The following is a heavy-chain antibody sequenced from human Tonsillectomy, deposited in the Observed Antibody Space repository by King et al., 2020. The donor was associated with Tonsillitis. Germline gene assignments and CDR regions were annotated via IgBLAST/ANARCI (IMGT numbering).Heavy chain of an antibody. D-gene: IGHD3-10*01. CDR1: GFTFDDYA. CDR3: GKDKMVRGVIDYYGMDV. J-gene: IGHJ6*02. Sequence: VQLVESGGGLVQPGRSLRLSCAASGFTFDDYAMHWVRHAPGKGLEWVSGITWNSGSIGYADSVKGRFTISRDNAENSLYLQMNGLRAEDTALYYCGKDKMVRGVIDYYGMDVWGQGTTVTVSS. CDR2: ITWNSGSI. V-gene: IGHV3-9*01.